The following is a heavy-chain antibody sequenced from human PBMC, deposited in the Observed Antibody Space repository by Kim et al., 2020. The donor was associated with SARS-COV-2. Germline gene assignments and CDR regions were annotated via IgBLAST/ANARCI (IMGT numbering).Heavy chain of an antibody. Sequence: SVKVSCKASGGTFSSYAISWVRQAPGQGLEWMGRIIPILNIANYAQKFQGRVTITADESTSTAYMELSSLRSEDTAVYYCAPTYCSSTTCYRWFDPWGQGTLVTVSS. V-gene: IGHV1-69*04. CDR2: IIPILNIA. CDR3: APTYCSSTTCYRWFDP. CDR1: GGTFSSYA. D-gene: IGHD2-2*01. J-gene: IGHJ5*02.